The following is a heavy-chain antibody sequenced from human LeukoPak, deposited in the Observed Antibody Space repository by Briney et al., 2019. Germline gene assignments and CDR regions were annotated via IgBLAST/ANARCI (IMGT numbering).Heavy chain of an antibody. CDR2: IKQDGSEK. J-gene: IGHJ4*02. CDR3: ARDRRDYYDSSGYYYFDY. CDR1: GFTFSSYW. V-gene: IGHV3-7*01. Sequence: PGGSLRLSCAASGFTFSSYWMSWVRQAPGKGLEWVANIKQDGSEKYYVDSVKGRFTISRDNSKNTLYLQMNSLRAEDTAVYYCARDRRDYYDSSGYYYFDYWGQGTLVTVSS. D-gene: IGHD3-22*01.